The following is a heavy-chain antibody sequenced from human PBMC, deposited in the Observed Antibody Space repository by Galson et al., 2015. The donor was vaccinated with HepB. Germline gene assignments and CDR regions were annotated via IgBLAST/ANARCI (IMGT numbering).Heavy chain of an antibody. J-gene: IGHJ5*02. CDR1: GLTFSSYG. CDR3: AKDQGVRGVIPPRFDP. Sequence: SLRLSCAASGLTFSSYGMHWVRQAPGKGLEWVAVISYDGSNKNYADSLKGRFTISRDNSKNTLYLQMNSLRAEDTAVYYCAKDQGVRGVIPPRFDPWGQGTLVTVSS. V-gene: IGHV3-30*18. CDR2: ISYDGSNK. D-gene: IGHD3-10*01.